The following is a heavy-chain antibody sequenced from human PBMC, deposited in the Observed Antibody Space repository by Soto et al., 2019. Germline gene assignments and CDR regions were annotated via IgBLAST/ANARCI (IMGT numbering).Heavy chain of an antibody. Sequence: GSLRLSCAASGFTFSSYAMHWVRQAPGKGLEWVAVISYDGSNKYYADSVKGRFTISRDNSKNALYLQMTSLRSEDTALYYCARDTSVTAIGRADHWGQGT. CDR2: ISYDGSNK. CDR3: ARDTSVTAIGRADH. CDR1: GFTFSSYA. J-gene: IGHJ4*02. V-gene: IGHV3-30-3*01.